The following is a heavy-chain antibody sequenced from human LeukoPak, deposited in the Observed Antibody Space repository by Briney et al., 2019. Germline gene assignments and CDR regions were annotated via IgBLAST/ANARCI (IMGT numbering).Heavy chain of an antibody. V-gene: IGHV4-59*01. D-gene: IGHD1-20*01. J-gene: IGHJ4*02. CDR1: GASIRHYY. CDR2: LYHSGSP. CDR3: ATLTGTTYPYYFDF. Sequence: SETLSLTCTVSGASIRHYYWSWIRQPPGKGLEWIGNLYHSGSPNYNPSLKSRVTISIDTAKHQFSLRLRSVTAADTAVYYCATLTGTTYPYYFDFWGQATLVTASS.